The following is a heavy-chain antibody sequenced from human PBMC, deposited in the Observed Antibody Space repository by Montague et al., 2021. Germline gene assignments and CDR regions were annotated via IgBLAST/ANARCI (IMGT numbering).Heavy chain of an antibody. Sequence: SLRLSCAASGFTFSSYAMHWVRQAPGKGLEWVAVTWYDGNNKYYADSVKGRFTISRDNSKNTLYLQMNSLRAKDTAIYYCAKNPKKGYYYYMDVWGKGTTVTVSS. V-gene: IGHV3-33*06. CDR2: TWYDGNNK. J-gene: IGHJ6*03. CDR3: AKNPKKGYYYYMDV. CDR1: GFTFSSYA.